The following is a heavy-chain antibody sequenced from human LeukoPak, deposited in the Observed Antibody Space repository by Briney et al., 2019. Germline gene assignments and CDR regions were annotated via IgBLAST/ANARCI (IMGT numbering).Heavy chain of an antibody. CDR1: GGSISSYY. D-gene: IGHD6-13*01. J-gene: IGHJ4*02. CDR3: ARVRKVGSWYFDY. CDR2: IYYSGST. V-gene: IGHV4-59*01. Sequence: SETLSLTCTVSGGSISSYYWSWVRQPPGKGLEWIGYIYYSGSTNYNPSLKSRVTISVDTSKNQFSLKLSSVTAADTAVYYCARVRKVGSWYFDYWGQGTLVTVSS.